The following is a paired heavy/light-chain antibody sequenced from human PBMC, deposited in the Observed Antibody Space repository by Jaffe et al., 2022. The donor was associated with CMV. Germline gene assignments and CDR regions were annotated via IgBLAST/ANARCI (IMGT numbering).Light chain of an antibody. J-gene: IGKJ4*01. CDR3: QQYHSFPLT. CDR1: QSVLYSSNNMNY. Sequence: DIVMTQSPDSLAVSLGEGATINCKSSQSVLYSSNNMNYLAWYQQKPGQSPKLLISWASTRESGVPDRFSGSGSGADFTLTITSLQAEDVAVYFCQQYHSFPLTFGGGTKVDIK. V-gene: IGKV4-1*01. CDR2: WAS.
Heavy chain of an antibody. Sequence: QVQLVQSGAEVRKPGASVKVSCKTSGYTFTAYYIHWVRQAPGQGLEWMGWVNPDSGGTKYAQRFQGRVTMTRDTSISTAYMELSRLKSDDTAVYYCARDGQLGACCYGMGVWGQGTTVTVSS. V-gene: IGHV1-2*02. CDR2: VNPDSGGT. CDR1: GYTFTAYY. CDR3: ARDGQLGACCYGMGV. J-gene: IGHJ6*02. D-gene: IGHD6-13*01.